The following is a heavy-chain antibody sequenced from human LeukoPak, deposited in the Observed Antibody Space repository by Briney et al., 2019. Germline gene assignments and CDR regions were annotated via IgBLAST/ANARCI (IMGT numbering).Heavy chain of an antibody. J-gene: IGHJ4*02. CDR3: ARDTDYADIYSPPDY. CDR1: GFTFSSYS. CDR2: ISSSSNYI. V-gene: IGHV3-21*01. D-gene: IGHD2-15*01. Sequence: GGSLRLSCAASGFTFSSYSMNWVRQAPGKGLEWVSSISSSSNYIYYAGSVKGRFTISRDNAKNSLYLQMNSLRAEDTAVYYCARDTDYADIYSPPDYWGQGTLVTVSS.